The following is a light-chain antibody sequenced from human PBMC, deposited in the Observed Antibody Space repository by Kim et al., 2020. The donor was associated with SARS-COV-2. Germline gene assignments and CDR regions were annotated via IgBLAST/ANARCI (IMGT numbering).Light chain of an antibody. CDR1: SLRKYY. J-gene: IGLJ2*01. CDR2: GKN. CDR3: ASRDSSGDHAV. V-gene: IGLV3-19*01. Sequence: SSELTQDPAVSVALGQTVRITCQGDSLRKYYARWYQQKPGQAPILVIYGKNNRPSGVPDRFSGSSPGNTATLTITGAQAEDEADYHCASRDSSGDHAVFG.